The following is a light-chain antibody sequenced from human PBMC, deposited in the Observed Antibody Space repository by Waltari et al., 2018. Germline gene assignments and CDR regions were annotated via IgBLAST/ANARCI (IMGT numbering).Light chain of an antibody. CDR3: QVWDTNIDQGV. CDR2: DDS. Sequence: SYVLTQPPSLSVAPGRTARLTCGGDSIGRKTVPWYQQKPGQAPLLVVYDDSDRPSGIPGRFSGSNSGNTAALTISRVETGDEADYYCQVWDTNIDQGVFGGGTRLTVL. V-gene: IGLV3-21*03. CDR1: SIGRKT. J-gene: IGLJ3*02.